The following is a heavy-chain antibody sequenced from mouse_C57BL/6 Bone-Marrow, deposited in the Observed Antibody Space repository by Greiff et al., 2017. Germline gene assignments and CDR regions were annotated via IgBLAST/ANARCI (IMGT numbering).Heavy chain of an antibody. J-gene: IGHJ3*01. Sequence: QVQLQQPGAELVKPGASVKLSCKASGYTFTSYWMHWVKQRPGQGLEWIGMIHPNSGSTNYNEKFKSKATLTVDKSSSTAYMQLSSLTSEDSAVYYCAGDYYGNSSWFAYWGQGTLVTVSA. V-gene: IGHV1-64*01. CDR1: GYTFTSYW. CDR2: IHPNSGST. D-gene: IGHD2-1*01. CDR3: AGDYYGNSSWFAY.